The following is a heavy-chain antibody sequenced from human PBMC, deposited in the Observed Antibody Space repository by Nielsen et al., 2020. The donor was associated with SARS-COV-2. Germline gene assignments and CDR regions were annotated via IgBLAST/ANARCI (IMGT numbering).Heavy chain of an antibody. J-gene: IGHJ6*02. V-gene: IGHV3-30*18. CDR3: AKDQGWELPLYYYYYYGMDV. D-gene: IGHD1-26*01. Sequence: VRQAPGKGLEWVAVISYDGSNKYYADSVKGRFTISRDNSKNTLYLQMNSLRAEDTAVYYCAKDQGWELPLYYYYYYGMDVWGQGTTVTVSS. CDR2: ISYDGSNK.